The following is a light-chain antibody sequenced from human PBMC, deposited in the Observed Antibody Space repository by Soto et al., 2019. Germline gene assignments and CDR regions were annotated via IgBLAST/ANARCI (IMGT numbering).Light chain of an antibody. CDR1: QSLLLSSGNNY. Sequence: DIVLTQSPLSLPVTPGESASISCKASQSLLLSSGNNYLDWYLQKPGQSPQLLIYLGSTRASGVPDRFSGSGSGTDLTLKISTVEAEDVGVYYCAQALQSVTFGGGTKVEIK. CDR2: LGS. CDR3: AQALQSVT. J-gene: IGKJ4*01. V-gene: IGKV2-28*01.